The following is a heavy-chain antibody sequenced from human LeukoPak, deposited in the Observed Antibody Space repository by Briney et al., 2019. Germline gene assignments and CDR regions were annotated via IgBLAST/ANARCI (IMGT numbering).Heavy chain of an antibody. CDR1: GYSFTSYW. D-gene: IGHD6-19*01. J-gene: IGHJ4*02. CDR2: IYPGDSDT. Sequence: GESLKISCKGSGYSFTSYWIGWVRQMPGKGLEWMGIIYPGDSDTRYSPSFQGQVTISADKSISTAYLQWISLKASDTAMYYCASSAAYNSGWSGFDYWGQGTLVTVSS. CDR3: ASSAAYNSGWSGFDY. V-gene: IGHV5-51*01.